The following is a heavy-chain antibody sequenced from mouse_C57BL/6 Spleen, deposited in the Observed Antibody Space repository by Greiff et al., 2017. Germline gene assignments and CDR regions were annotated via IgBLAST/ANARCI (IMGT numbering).Heavy chain of an antibody. CDR3: ARSPDGYYPRDAMDY. CDR1: GYTFTSYW. Sequence: QVQLQQPGAELVKPGASVKLSCKASGYTFTSYWMHWVKQRPGQGLEWIGMIHPNSGSTNYNEKFKSKATLTVDKSSSTAYMQLSSLTSEDSAVYYCARSPDGYYPRDAMDYWGQGTSVTVSA. CDR2: IHPNSGST. V-gene: IGHV1-64*01. J-gene: IGHJ4*01. D-gene: IGHD2-3*01.